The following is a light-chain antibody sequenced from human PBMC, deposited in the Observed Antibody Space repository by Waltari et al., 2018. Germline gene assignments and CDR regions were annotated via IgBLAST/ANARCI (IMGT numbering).Light chain of an antibody. V-gene: IGKV4-1*01. CDR1: QSVLYHSNNHNY. J-gene: IGKJ1*01. CDR2: WAS. Sequence: DTVMTQSPDSLAVSLGERATINCKSSQSVLYHSNNHNYLAWYQQKPGQPPRLLIYWASTRESGVPDRFSGSGSGTDFTLTISSLQAEDVAVHYCQQYYSPPWTFGQGTKVEIK. CDR3: QQYYSPPWT.